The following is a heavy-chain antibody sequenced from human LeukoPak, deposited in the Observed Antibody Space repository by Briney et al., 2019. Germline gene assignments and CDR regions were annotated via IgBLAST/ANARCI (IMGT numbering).Heavy chain of an antibody. V-gene: IGHV3-7*01. D-gene: IGHD3-10*01. CDR3: ARAGHYYGSGSYSH. J-gene: IGHJ4*02. Sequence: GGSLRLSCAASGFTFSSYWMSWVRQAPGKGLEWVANIKQDGSEKYYVDSVKGRFTISRDNAKNSLYLQMNGLRAEDTAVYYCARAGHYYGSGSYSHWGQGTLVTVSS. CDR1: GFTFSSYW. CDR2: IKQDGSEK.